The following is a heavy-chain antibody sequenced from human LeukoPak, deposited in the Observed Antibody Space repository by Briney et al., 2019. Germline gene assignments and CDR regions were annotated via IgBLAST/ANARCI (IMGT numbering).Heavy chain of an antibody. V-gene: IGHV4-30-2*01. CDR1: GGSISSGGYS. D-gene: IGHD4-17*01. J-gene: IGHJ5*02. Sequence: PSQTLSLTCAVSGGSISSGGYSWSWIPQPPGKGLEWIGYIYHSGSTYYNPSLKSRVTISVDRSKNQFSLKLSPVTAADTAVYYCARVVQVATVTSFDPWGQGTLVTVSS. CDR3: ARVVQVATVTSFDP. CDR2: IYHSGST.